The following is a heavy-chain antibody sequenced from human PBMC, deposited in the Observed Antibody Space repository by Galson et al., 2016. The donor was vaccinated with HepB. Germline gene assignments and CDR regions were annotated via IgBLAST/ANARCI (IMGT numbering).Heavy chain of an antibody. Sequence: LRLSCAASGFSFSDYWMTWVRQAPGKGLEWIGSIYHSGSSYYNPSLKSRVTISVDPSKNQFSLKLSSMTAADTAVYYCASHKGWSYQNFDYWGQGTLVTVSS. CDR2: IYHSGSS. CDR3: ASHKGWSYQNFDY. J-gene: IGHJ4*02. V-gene: IGHV4-38-2*01. D-gene: IGHD1-26*01. CDR1: GFSFSDYW.